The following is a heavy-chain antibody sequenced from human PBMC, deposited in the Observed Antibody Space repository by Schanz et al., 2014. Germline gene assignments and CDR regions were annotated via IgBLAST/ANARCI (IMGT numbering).Heavy chain of an antibody. CDR2: ISVYTGNT. Sequence: QVQLVQSGAEVKKPGASVRVSCKASGYTFTTYAMSWVRQAPGQGLEWVGWISVYTGNTKYGQKVQGRVTMTADTAANTACMELRSLRSDDTAVYHCARDAADFYDILTEEDYWGQGTLVTVSS. V-gene: IGHV1-18*01. CDR3: ARDAADFYDILTEEDY. D-gene: IGHD3-9*01. J-gene: IGHJ4*02. CDR1: GYTFTTYA.